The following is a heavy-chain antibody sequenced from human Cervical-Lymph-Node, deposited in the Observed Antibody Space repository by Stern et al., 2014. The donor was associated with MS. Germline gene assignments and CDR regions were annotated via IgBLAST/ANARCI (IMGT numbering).Heavy chain of an antibody. J-gene: IGHJ3*02. CDR2: IAWNIGSI. CDR1: GFIFDDYA. CDR3: ARGSEPDTYNDAFDM. V-gene: IGHV3-9*01. Sequence: VQLLESGGAWVQPGRSLRLSCAASGFIFDDYAMHWVRQAPGKGLEWVSGIAWNIGSIGYADSVNGRFTISRDNAKNSLYLQMNSLRPDDTAFYFCARGSEPDTYNDAFDMWGQGTLVTVSS. D-gene: IGHD5-24*01.